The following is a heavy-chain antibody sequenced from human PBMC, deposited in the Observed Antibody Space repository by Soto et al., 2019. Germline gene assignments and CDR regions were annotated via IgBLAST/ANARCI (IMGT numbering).Heavy chain of an antibody. CDR1: GYTFTGYY. D-gene: IGHD6-19*01. J-gene: IGHJ5*02. V-gene: IGHV1-2*02. Sequence: ASVKVSCKASGYTFTGYYMHWVRQAPAQGLEWMGWINPNSGGTNYAQKFQGRVTMTRDTSISTAYMELSRLRSDDTAVYYCARDGDSSGWYVGWFDPWGQGTLVTVS. CDR2: INPNSGGT. CDR3: ARDGDSSGWYVGWFDP.